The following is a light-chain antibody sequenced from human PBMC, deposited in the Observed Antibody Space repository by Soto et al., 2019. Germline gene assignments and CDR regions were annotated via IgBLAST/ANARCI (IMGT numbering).Light chain of an antibody. CDR2: AAS. V-gene: IGKV1-39*01. CDR1: RSISHY. J-gene: IGKJ2*02. Sequence: DIEMTQSPAPLSVSLGDRVTITCRSSRSISHYLNWYQLIPGKAPKVLISAASRLQSGVPSRFSGSGSATDFTLTVSRLQPEDFVTYFCQQSYNRPRTFGQGTKVDIK. CDR3: QQSYNRPRT.